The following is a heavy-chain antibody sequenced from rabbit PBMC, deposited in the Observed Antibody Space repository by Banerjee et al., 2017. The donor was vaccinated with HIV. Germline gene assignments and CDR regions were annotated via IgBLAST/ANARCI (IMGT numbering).Heavy chain of an antibody. CDR3: ARGAGGVYYLDAFDP. Sequence: QSLEESGGGLVKPGASLTLTCTASGFDLSSYYYMCWVRQAPGKGLEWIACMYAGSSGSTYYASWAKGRFTISKTSSTTVTLQMTSLTAADTATYFCARGAGGVYYLDAFDPRGQGTLVTVS. D-gene: IGHD8-1*01. CDR1: GFDLSSYYY. J-gene: IGHJ2*01. V-gene: IGHV1S40*01. CDR2: MYAGSSGST.